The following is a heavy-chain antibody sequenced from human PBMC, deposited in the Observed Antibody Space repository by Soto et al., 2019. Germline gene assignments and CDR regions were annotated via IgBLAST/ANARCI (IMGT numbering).Heavy chain of an antibody. CDR2: MIPIFGTA. Sequence: QVQLVQSGAEVKKPGSSVKVSCKASGGTFSSYAISWVRQAPGQGLEWMGGMIPIFGTANYAQKFQGRVTITADESTSTAYMELSSLRSEDTAVYYCALTYGGTVVTPGFDLWGRGTLVTVSS. CDR1: GGTFSSYA. J-gene: IGHJ2*01. CDR3: ALTYGGTVVTPGFDL. V-gene: IGHV1-69*01. D-gene: IGHD2-21*02.